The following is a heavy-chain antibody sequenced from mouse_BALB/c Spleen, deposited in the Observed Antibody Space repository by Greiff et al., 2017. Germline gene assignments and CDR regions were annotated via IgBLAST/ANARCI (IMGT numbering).Heavy chain of an antibody. D-gene: IGHD2-1*01. Sequence: VQLQESGAELVRPGASVTLSCKASGYTFTDYEMHWVKQTPVHGLEWIGAIDPETGGTAYNQKFKGKATLTADKSSSTAYMELRSLTSEDSAVYYCTRPYGNYGYAMDYWGQGTSVTVSS. CDR3: TRPYGNYGYAMDY. J-gene: IGHJ4*01. CDR1: GYTFTDYE. CDR2: IDPETGGT. V-gene: IGHV1-15*01.